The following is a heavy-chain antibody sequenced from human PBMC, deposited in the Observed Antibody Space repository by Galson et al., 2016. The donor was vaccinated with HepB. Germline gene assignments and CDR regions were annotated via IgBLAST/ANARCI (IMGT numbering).Heavy chain of an antibody. CDR2: VDHGGSA. J-gene: IGHJ4*02. Sequence: SETLSLTCAVHGGSFSGYYWSCIRQPPGKGLEWVADVDHGGSASYNPSLNSRVSISLDTSRKHFALNLTSVTAAATAVYYCILGKQLVPHDFWGQGTLVTVSS. D-gene: IGHD2-8*01. V-gene: IGHV4-34*01. CDR1: GGSFSGYY. CDR3: ILGKQLVPHDF.